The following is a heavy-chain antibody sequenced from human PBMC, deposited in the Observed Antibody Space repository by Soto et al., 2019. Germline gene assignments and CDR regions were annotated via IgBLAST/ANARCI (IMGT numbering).Heavy chain of an antibody. CDR3: ATGAPLRYFDWLLGLRDAFDI. D-gene: IGHD3-9*01. J-gene: IGHJ3*02. CDR1: GYSFTNYA. V-gene: IGHV1-3*01. CDR2: INAGNGNT. Sequence: GASVKVYCKASGYSFTNYAIHWVRQAPGQRPEWMGWINAGNGNTKIPQKFQGRVTITRDTTASTAYMEVSSLRSEDTAVYYCATGAPLRYFDWLLGLRDAFDIWGQWTMVTVSS.